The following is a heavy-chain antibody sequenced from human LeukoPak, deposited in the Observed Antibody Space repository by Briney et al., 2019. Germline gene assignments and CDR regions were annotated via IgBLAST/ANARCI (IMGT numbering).Heavy chain of an antibody. V-gene: IGHV4-59*01. Sequence: SETLSLTCAVSGGSISSYYWSWIRQPPGKGLEWIGYIYYSGSTNYNPALKSRVTISVDTSKNQFSLKLSSVTAADTAVYYCARVGSSSSFGYWGQGTLVTVSS. CDR3: ARVGSSSSFGY. CDR1: GGSISSYY. J-gene: IGHJ4*02. CDR2: IYYSGST. D-gene: IGHD6-6*01.